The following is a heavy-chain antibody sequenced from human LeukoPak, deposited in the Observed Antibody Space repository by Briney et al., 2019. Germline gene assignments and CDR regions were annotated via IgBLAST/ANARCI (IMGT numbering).Heavy chain of an antibody. CDR1: GFTFSSYA. V-gene: IGHV3-23*01. J-gene: IGHJ4*02. Sequence: GGSLRLSCAASGFTFSSYAMSWVRQAPGKGLEWVSAISGSGGSTYYADPAKGRFTISRDNSKNTLYLQMNSLRAEDTAVYYCAKDPATADYYDSSGYYYPYFDYWGQGTLVTVSS. D-gene: IGHD3-22*01. CDR2: ISGSGGST. CDR3: AKDPATADYYDSSGYYYPYFDY.